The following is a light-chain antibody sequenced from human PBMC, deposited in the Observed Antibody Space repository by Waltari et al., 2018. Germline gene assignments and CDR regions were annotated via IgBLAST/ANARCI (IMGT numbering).Light chain of an antibody. CDR2: SAS. Sequence: DIQMTQSPATVSASVGDRVTITCRASQDISAYLNWYQHKPGVAPNLLIYSASHLQSGAPSRFRGRGSGTDFTLSISSLEPEDFGIYYCQQSYGTPTFGPGTRVDL. CDR1: QDISAY. J-gene: IGKJ3*01. CDR3: QQSYGTPT. V-gene: IGKV1-39*01.